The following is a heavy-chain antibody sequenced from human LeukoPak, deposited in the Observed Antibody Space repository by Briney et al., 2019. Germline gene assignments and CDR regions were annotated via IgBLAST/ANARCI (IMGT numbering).Heavy chain of an antibody. CDR1: AGSISSYY. J-gene: IGHJ6*04. CDR2: IYYSGST. V-gene: IGHV4-59*01. D-gene: IGHD6-13*01. CDR3: ARGSAAAGYYYYYYGMDV. Sequence: SETLSLTCTVSAGSISSYYWSWIRQPPGKGLEWIGYIYYSGSTNYNPSLKSRVTISVDTSKNQFSLKLSSVTAADTAVYYCARGSAAAGYYYYYYGMDVWGKGTTVTVSS.